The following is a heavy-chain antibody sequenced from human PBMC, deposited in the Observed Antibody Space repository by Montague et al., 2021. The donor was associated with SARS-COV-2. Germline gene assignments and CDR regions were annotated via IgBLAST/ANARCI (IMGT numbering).Heavy chain of an antibody. CDR2: KSSGGSS. CDR3: SRPGRDRSAWNPWDWFDP. CDR1: GNVLTRNTYY. J-gene: IGHJ5*02. Sequence: SETLSLTCTFSGNVLTRNTYYWGWIRQPPGKGLEFIGSKSSGGSSNYNTPFEGRVTVSVDRSKNQFSLNLTSVTAADPAVYYCSRPGRDRSAWNPWDWFDPWGQRIPVTVSA. V-gene: IGHV4-39*07. D-gene: IGHD3-22*01.